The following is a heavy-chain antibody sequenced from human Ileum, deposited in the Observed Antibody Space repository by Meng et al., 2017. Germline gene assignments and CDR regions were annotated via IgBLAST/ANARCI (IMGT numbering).Heavy chain of an antibody. J-gene: IGHJ4*02. CDR1: GDSISTNW. D-gene: IGHD2-21*01. Sequence: GQLEGSGPGLVKPSGTLSLTCAVSGDSISTNWWNWVRQPPGKGLEWIGEIYHSGAFNYNPSLRSRVTISVDKSKNQLSLKLGSLTAADTAVYYCARGAIGTRPFDYWGQGTLVTVSS. V-gene: IGHV4-4*02. CDR3: ARGAIGTRPFDY. CDR2: IYHSGAF.